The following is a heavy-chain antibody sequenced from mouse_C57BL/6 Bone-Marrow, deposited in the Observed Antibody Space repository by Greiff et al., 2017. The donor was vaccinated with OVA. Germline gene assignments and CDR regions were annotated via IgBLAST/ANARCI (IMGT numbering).Heavy chain of an antibody. CDR3: ARRSHYYGSSPLYAMDY. CDR1: GYSITSGYY. J-gene: IGHJ4*01. D-gene: IGHD1-1*01. CDR2: ISYDGSN. Sequence: VQLKESGPGLVKPSQSLSLTCSVTGYSITSGYYWNWIRQFPGNKLEWMGYISYDGSNNYNPSLKNRISITRDTSKNQFFLKLNSVTTEDTATYYCARRSHYYGSSPLYAMDYWGQGTSVTVSS. V-gene: IGHV3-6*01.